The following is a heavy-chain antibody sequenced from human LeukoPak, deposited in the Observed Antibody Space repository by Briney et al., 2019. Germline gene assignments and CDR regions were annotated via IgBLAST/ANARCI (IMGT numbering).Heavy chain of an antibody. D-gene: IGHD3-22*01. CDR1: GGSISSYY. J-gene: IGHJ4*02. CDR2: IYTSGST. CDR3: AREVTLFDYYYDSSGYSSTPEYYFDY. V-gene: IGHV4-4*07. Sequence: SETLSLTCTVSGGSISSYYWSWIRQPAGKGLEWIGRIYTSGSTNYNPSLKSRVTMSVDTSKNQFSLKLSSVTAADTAVYYCAREVTLFDYYYDSSGYSSTPEYYFDYWGQGTLVTVSS.